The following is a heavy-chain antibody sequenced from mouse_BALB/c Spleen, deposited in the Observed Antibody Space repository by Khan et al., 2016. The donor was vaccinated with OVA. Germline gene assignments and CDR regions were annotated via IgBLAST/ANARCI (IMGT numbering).Heavy chain of an antibody. CDR1: GYSITSGYA. CDR2: ISYSGGT. Sequence: VQLKESGPGLVKPSQSLSLICTVTGYSITSGYAWNWIRQFPGNKLEWMGYISYSGGTSYNPSLKSRISITRDTSKNQFFLQLNSVTTEDTATYYCARGNYYGYYFDYGGQGTTLTVSS. D-gene: IGHD1-1*01. J-gene: IGHJ2*01. V-gene: IGHV3-2*02. CDR3: ARGNYYGYYFDY.